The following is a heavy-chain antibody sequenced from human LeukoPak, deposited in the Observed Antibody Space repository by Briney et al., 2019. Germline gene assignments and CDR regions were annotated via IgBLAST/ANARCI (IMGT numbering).Heavy chain of an antibody. J-gene: IGHJ4*02. Sequence: GGSLRLSCAASGFTFSSYEMNWVRQAPGKGPEWVSYISSSGSTIYYADSVKGRFTISRDNAKNSLYLQMNSLRAEDTAVYYCARQDYGDFDYWGQGTLVTVSS. CDR2: ISSSGSTI. CDR3: ARQDYGDFDY. CDR1: GFTFSSYE. D-gene: IGHD4-17*01. V-gene: IGHV3-48*03.